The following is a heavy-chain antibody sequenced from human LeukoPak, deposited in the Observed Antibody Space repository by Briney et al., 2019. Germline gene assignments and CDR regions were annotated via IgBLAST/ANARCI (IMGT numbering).Heavy chain of an antibody. D-gene: IGHD6-25*01. V-gene: IGHV3-30-3*01. CDR3: ARHMDRSGAAGFDY. CDR1: GFTFSSYA. J-gene: IGHJ4*02. Sequence: GRSLRLSCAASGFTFSSYAMHWVRQAPGKGLEWVAVISYDGSNKYYADSVKGRFTISRDNSKNTLYLQMNSLRAEDTAVYYCARHMDRSGAAGFDYWGQGTLVTVSS. CDR2: ISYDGSNK.